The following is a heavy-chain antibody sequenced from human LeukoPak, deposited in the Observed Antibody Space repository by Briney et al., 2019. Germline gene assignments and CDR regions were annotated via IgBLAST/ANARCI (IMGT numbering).Heavy chain of an antibody. CDR2: ISSSSTI. Sequence: GGSLRLSCAASGFTFSSYSMNWVRQAPGKGLEWVSYISSSSTIYYADSVKGRFTISRDNAKNSLYLQMNSLRAEDTAVYYCARGGVVLGAFDIWGQGTMVTVSS. J-gene: IGHJ3*02. CDR1: GFTFSSYS. CDR3: ARGGVVLGAFDI. D-gene: IGHD2-15*01. V-gene: IGHV3-48*01.